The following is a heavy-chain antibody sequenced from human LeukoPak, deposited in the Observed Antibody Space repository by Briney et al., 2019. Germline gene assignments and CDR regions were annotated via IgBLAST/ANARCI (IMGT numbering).Heavy chain of an antibody. V-gene: IGHV3-7*01. Sequence: GGSLRLSCAASEFIFSGYWMNWVRQAPGKGLGWVANIKQDGSEKQYVDSVRGRFTISRDNAKNSLYLQMNSLRVEDTAVYYCARDGFVGAADYWGQGTLVTVSS. CDR1: EFIFSGYW. D-gene: IGHD6-13*01. CDR2: IKQDGSEK. CDR3: ARDGFVGAADY. J-gene: IGHJ4*02.